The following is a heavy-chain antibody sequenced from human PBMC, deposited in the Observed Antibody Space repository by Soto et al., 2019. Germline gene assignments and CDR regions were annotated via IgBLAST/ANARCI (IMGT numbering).Heavy chain of an antibody. J-gene: IGHJ4*02. CDR1: GGTFSTYA. CDR3: ASGIQLWLRRINNGYSG. D-gene: IGHD5-18*01. V-gene: IGHV1-69*12. CDR2: IIPMFGTA. Sequence: QVQLVQSGAEVKKPESSVKVSCKAPGGTFSTYAISWVRQAPGQGLEWMGGIIPMFGTANYAQRFQDRVTITAAESTNTVYMELSSLRSEDTAVYCGASGIQLWLRRINNGYSGWGQGTLVTVSS.